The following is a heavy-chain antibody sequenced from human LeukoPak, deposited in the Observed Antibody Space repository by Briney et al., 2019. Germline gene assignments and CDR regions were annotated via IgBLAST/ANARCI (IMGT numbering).Heavy chain of an antibody. CDR2: IIPIFGTA. CDR3: ARGDLIVDNWFDP. V-gene: IGHV1-69*05. D-gene: IGHD2-21*01. Sequence: SVKVSCKASGGTFSSYAISWVRQAPGQGLEWMGRIIPIFGTANYAQRFQGRVTITTDESTSTAYMELSSLRSEDTAVYYCARGDLIVDNWFDPWGQGTLVTVSS. J-gene: IGHJ5*02. CDR1: GGTFSSYA.